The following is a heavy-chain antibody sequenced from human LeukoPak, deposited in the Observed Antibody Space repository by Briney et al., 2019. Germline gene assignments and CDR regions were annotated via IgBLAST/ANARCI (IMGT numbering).Heavy chain of an antibody. Sequence: QAGGSLRLSRAASGFTFSSYVMHWVRQAPGKGLEWVADISYDGSNKYYPDSVKGRFTISRDNSKNTLYLQMNSLRAEDTAIYYCARDLHSSSWYSPFDYWGQGTLVTVSS. J-gene: IGHJ4*02. CDR2: ISYDGSNK. D-gene: IGHD6-13*01. V-gene: IGHV3-30-3*01. CDR3: ARDLHSSSWYSPFDY. CDR1: GFTFSSYV.